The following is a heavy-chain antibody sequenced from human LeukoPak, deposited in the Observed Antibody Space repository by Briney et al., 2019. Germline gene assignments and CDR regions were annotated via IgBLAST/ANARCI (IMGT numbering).Heavy chain of an antibody. D-gene: IGHD6-25*01. V-gene: IGHV3-48*04. J-gene: IGHJ5*02. CDR3: AGDSSGADWTLDWFDP. CDR1: GFTFSTYS. Sequence: GGSLRLSCAASGFTFSTYSMNWVRQAPGKGLEWVSYISSSSKTIYYADSVKGRFTISRDNAKNALYLQLDSLRAEDTAVYYCAGDSSGADWTLDWFDPWGQGTLVTVSS. CDR2: ISSSSKTI.